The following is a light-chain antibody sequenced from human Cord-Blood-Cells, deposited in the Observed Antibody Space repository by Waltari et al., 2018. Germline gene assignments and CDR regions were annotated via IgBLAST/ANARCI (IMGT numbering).Light chain of an antibody. V-gene: IGKV3-20*01. Sequence: EIVLTQSPGSLSLSPGERATLSCRASQCVSSSYLAWYQQKPGQAPRLLIYGASSRDTGIPDRFSGSGSGTDFTLTISRLEPEDVAVYYCQQYGSTPYSFGQGTKLEIK. CDR1: QCVSSSY. J-gene: IGKJ2*03. CDR2: GAS. CDR3: QQYGSTPYS.